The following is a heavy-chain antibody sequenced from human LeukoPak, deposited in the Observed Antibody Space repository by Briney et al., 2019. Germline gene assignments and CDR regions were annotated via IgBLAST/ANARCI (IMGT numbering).Heavy chain of an antibody. V-gene: IGHV1-69*13. Sequence: SVKVSCKASGGTFNTYTISWVRQAPEQGLEWMGGVIPIFGTTKYAQKFQGRVTITADEPTTTAYMELSSLTSEDTAVYYCARGLQGMATIVDAFDIWGQGTKVTVSS. CDR1: GGTFNTYT. CDR2: VIPIFGTT. J-gene: IGHJ3*02. D-gene: IGHD5-24*01. CDR3: ARGLQGMATIVDAFDI.